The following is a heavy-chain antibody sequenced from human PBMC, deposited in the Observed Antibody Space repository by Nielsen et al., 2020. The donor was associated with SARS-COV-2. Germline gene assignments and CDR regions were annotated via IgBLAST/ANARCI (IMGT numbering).Heavy chain of an antibody. CDR1: GFTVSSNY. CDR2: IYSGGST. D-gene: IGHD3-10*01. CDR3: AKGSRGAAMVRGMDY. V-gene: IGHV3-66*01. Sequence: GGSLRLSCAASGFTVSSNYMSWVRQAPGKGLEWVSVIYSGGSTYYADSVKGRFTISRDNSKNTPYLQMNSLRAEDTAVYYCAKGSRGAAMVRGMDYWGQGTLVTVSS. J-gene: IGHJ4*02.